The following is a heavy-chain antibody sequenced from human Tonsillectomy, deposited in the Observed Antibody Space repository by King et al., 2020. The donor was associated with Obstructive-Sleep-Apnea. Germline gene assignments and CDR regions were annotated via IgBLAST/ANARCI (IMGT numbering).Heavy chain of an antibody. CDR1: GYSFTSYW. CDR2: IYPGDSDT. D-gene: IGHD3-10*01. V-gene: IGHV5-51*01. CDR3: ARPKRFMVRGVTEFDP. J-gene: IGHJ5*02. Sequence: ELQLVQSGAEVKKPGESLKISCKGSGYSFTSYWIGWVRQMPGKGLEWMGIIYPGDSDTRYSPSFQGQVTISADKSISTAYLQWSSLKASDTAMYYCARPKRFMVRGVTEFDPWGQGTLVTVSS.